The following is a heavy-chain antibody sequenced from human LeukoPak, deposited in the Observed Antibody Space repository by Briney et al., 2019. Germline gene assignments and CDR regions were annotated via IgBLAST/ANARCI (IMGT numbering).Heavy chain of an antibody. CDR2: INPNSGGT. Sequence: GASVKVSCKASGYTFTGYYMHWVRQAPGQGLEWMGWINPNSGGTNYAQKFQGRVTMTRDTSISTAYMELSRLRSDDTAVYYCAREEVVAATYYYYGMDVWGQGTTVTVSS. CDR1: GYTFTGYY. D-gene: IGHD2-15*01. J-gene: IGHJ6*02. V-gene: IGHV1-2*02. CDR3: AREEVVAATYYYYGMDV.